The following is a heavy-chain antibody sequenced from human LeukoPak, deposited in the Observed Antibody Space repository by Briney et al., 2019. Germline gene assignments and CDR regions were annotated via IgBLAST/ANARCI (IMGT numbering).Heavy chain of an antibody. Sequence: PGGSLRLSCAASGFTFSTYGVHWVRQAPGKGLERVAFIRSDGSNKYYADSVKGRFTISRDNSKNTLYLQMNSLRAEDTAVYHCAKDDTTVTTFDYWGQGTLVTVSS. CDR2: IRSDGSNK. V-gene: IGHV3-30*02. CDR3: AKDDTTVTTFDY. D-gene: IGHD4-17*01. CDR1: GFTFSTYG. J-gene: IGHJ4*02.